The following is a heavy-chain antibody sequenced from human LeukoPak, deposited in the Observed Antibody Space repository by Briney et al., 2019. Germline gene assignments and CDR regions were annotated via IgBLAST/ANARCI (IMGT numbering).Heavy chain of an antibody. Sequence: GGSLRLSCAASGFSFSSYSMNWVRQAPGKGLEWVSYITSSSSTMFYADSVKGRFTISRDNAKNSLFLQMDSLRAEDTAVYYCATPQIVGTSGPDYWGQGTLVTVSS. CDR2: ITSSSSTM. CDR3: ATPQIVGTSGPDY. D-gene: IGHD1-26*01. J-gene: IGHJ4*02. V-gene: IGHV3-48*04. CDR1: GFSFSSYS.